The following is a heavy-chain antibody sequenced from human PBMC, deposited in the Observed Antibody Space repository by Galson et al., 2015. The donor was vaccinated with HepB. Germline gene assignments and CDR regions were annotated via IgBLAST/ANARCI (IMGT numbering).Heavy chain of an antibody. CDR1: GFTFSDYA. CDR3: AKDLTYSSPSAPWLAVNWFDP. CDR2: ISGSGGST. V-gene: IGHV3-23*01. D-gene: IGHD6-6*01. J-gene: IGHJ5*02. Sequence: SLRLSCAASGFTFSDYAMNWVRQAPGKGLEWVSGISGSGGSTYYADSVKGRFTISRDNSKNTLNLQMSSLRAEDTAVYHCAKDLTYSSPSAPWLAVNWFDPWGQGTLVTVSS.